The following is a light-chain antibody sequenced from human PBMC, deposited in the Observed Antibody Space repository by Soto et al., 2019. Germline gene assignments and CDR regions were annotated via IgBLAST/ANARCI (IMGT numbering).Light chain of an antibody. CDR3: QQYNNWWT. CDR1: QSAGAN. J-gene: IGKJ1*01. V-gene: IGKV3-15*01. CDR2: GVA. Sequence: EVVMRQSPATLSVSPGERATLSCRASQSAGANLAWYQQKPGQAPRLLIHGVATRATGIPARFSGSGSGTEFTLTISSLQSEDFAVYYCQQYNNWWTFGQGTKVDIK.